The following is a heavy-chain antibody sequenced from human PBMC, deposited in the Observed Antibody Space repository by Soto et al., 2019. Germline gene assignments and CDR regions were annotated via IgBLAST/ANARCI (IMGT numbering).Heavy chain of an antibody. J-gene: IGHJ1*01. D-gene: IGHD3-10*01. V-gene: IGHV3-23*01. Sequence: EVQLLESGGGLVQPGGSLRLSCAASGFTFSSYAMSWVRQAPGKGLEWVSAISGSGGSTYYADSVKGRFTISRDNSKNTLHLQMNSLRAEDTAVYYCAKGRLSGSGATQAEYFQHWGQGTLVTVSS. CDR3: AKGRLSGSGATQAEYFQH. CDR1: GFTFSSYA. CDR2: ISGSGGST.